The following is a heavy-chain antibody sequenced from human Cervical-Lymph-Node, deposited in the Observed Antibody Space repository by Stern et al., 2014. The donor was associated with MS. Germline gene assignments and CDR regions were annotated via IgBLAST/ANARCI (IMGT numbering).Heavy chain of an antibody. CDR3: ARGYSTTYLDY. D-gene: IGHD6-13*01. CDR2: IHPGNGDA. V-gene: IGHV1-3*01. Sequence: VQLEESGAEVKKPGASVKASCKASGYTFTNYALHWVRQAPGQRPEWMGWIHPGNGDAKYSQNFQDRVTITRDTSANTVYMELRSLRVEDTAMYYCARGYSTTYLDYWGQGTLVTVSS. CDR1: GYTFTNYA. J-gene: IGHJ4*02.